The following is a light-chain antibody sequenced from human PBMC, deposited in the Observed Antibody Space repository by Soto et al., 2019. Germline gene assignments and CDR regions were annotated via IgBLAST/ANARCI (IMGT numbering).Light chain of an antibody. CDR3: QHYSSSPVT. Sequence: EIVLTQSPGTLSLSPGERATLSCRASQSVSNSYLAWYQQKPGQAPRLLLYGASSRANGVPDRFSGSGSGTDFTLSLSRLEPEDFAVYYCQHYSSSPVTFGQGTKVDIK. J-gene: IGKJ1*01. CDR1: QSVSNSY. V-gene: IGKV3-20*01. CDR2: GAS.